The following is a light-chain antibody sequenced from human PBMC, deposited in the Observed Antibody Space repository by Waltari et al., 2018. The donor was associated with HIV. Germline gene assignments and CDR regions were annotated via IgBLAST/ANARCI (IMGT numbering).Light chain of an antibody. Sequence: QSALTQPASVSGSPGQSISISCTGTRSAVGDYYVSCYQHHSGKAPKVIIYEVTNRPSGVSHRFSGSKSGNTASLTISGLLPEDEADYFCSSYISSATPEFGGGTRLTVL. CDR2: EVT. V-gene: IGLV2-14*01. CDR3: SSYISSATPE. J-gene: IGLJ3*02. CDR1: RSAVGDYY.